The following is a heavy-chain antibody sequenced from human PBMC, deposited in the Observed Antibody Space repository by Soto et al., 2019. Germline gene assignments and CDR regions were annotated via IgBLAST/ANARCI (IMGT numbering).Heavy chain of an antibody. D-gene: IGHD3-22*01. V-gene: IGHV4-31*03. CDR2: IYYSGST. CDR3: AREDYYYDSSGYLIH. Sequence: SETLSLTCPFSGGSIRSGGYYWSWVRPHPGKGLEWIGYIYYSGSTYYNPSLKSRVTISVDTSKNQFSLKLSSVTAADTAVYYCAREDYYYDSSGYLIHWGQGTLVTVSS. J-gene: IGHJ1*01. CDR1: GGSIRSGGYY.